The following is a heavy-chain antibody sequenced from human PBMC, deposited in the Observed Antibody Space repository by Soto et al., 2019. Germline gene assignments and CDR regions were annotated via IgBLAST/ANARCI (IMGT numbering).Heavy chain of an antibody. V-gene: IGHV4-31*03. J-gene: IGHJ4*02. D-gene: IGHD3-22*01. CDR3: ARVVDSSGYPFDY. Sequence: PSETLSLTCTVSGGSISSGGYYWTWIRQHPGKGLEWIGCIYYRGSTHHNPSLKSRVTISVDTSKNQFSLKLSSVTAADTAVYYCARVVDSSGYPFDYRGQGTLVTVSS. CDR1: GGSISSGGYY. CDR2: IYYRGST.